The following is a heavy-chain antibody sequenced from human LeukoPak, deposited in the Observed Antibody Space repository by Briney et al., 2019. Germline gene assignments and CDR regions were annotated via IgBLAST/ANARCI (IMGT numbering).Heavy chain of an antibody. J-gene: IGHJ6*02. CDR1: GGSISPYY. CDR2: IYYSGST. Sequence: SETLSLTCTVSGGSISPYYWSWIRQPPGKGLEWIGYIYYSGSTNYNPSLKSRVTISVDTSKNQFSLKLSSVTAADTAVYYCARQGYYYYGMDVWGQGTTVTVSS. CDR3: ARQGYYYYGMDV. V-gene: IGHV4-59*01.